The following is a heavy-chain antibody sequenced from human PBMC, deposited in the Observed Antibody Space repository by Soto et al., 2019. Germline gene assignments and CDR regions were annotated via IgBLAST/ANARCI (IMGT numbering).Heavy chain of an antibody. CDR2: ISYDGNKK. V-gene: IGHV3-30*18. D-gene: IGHD3-10*01. Sequence: QVQLVESGGGVVQPGRSLRLSCAASGFRFSSNGMHWVRQAPGKGLEWVALISYDGNKKYYADSMKGRFTISRDNSKNTLFLQMDSLTPEDTAVYYCAKDLLSEFALWGQGTLVSVSS. CDR3: AKDLLSEFAL. J-gene: IGHJ4*02. CDR1: GFRFSSNG.